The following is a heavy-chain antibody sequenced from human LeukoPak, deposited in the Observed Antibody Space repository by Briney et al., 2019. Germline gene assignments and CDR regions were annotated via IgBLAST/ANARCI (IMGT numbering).Heavy chain of an antibody. D-gene: IGHD3-3*01. J-gene: IGHJ6*03. CDR3: ARQTYDFWSGYTHKAYYMDV. Sequence: SETLSLTCTVSGGSISSYYWSWIRQPPGKGLEWLGYIYYSGSTNYNPSLKSRVTISVDTSKNQFSLKLSSVTAADTAVYYCARQTYDFWSGYTHKAYYMDVWGKGTTVTVSS. V-gene: IGHV4-59*01. CDR2: IYYSGST. CDR1: GGSISSYY.